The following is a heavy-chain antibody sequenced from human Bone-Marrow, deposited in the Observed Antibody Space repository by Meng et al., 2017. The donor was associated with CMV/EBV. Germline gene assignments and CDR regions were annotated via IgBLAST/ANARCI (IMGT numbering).Heavy chain of an antibody. V-gene: IGHV2-70D*14. J-gene: IGHJ4*02. Sequence: SGPTLVTPTQTLTLTCTFSGFSLSTNQIRVSWIRQPPGKALEWLARIDWDDDKFYSTSLKTRLTISKGTSKNQVVLTMTNMDPVDTATYYCARMTSSSSGFDYWGQGTRVTGSS. CDR1: GFSLSTNQIR. CDR2: IDWDDDK. D-gene: IGHD6-6*01. CDR3: ARMTSSSSGFDY.